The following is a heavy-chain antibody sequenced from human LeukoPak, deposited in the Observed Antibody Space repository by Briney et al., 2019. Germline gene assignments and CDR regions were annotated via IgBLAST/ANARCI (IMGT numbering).Heavy chain of an antibody. CDR3: ARDQLLWLGELGYYYGMDV. CDR1: GGSISSSNW. CDR2: IYHSGST. V-gene: IGHV4-4*02. D-gene: IGHD3-10*01. J-gene: IGHJ6*02. Sequence: SETLSLTCAVSGGSISSSNWWSWVRQPPGKGLEWIGEIYHSGSTNYNPSLKSRVTISVDKSKNQFSLKLSSVTAADTAVYYCARDQLLWLGELGYYYGMDVWGQGTTVTVSS.